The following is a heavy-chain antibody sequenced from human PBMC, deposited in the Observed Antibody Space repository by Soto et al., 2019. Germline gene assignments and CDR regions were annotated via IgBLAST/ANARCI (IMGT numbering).Heavy chain of an antibody. CDR2: IFYSGNT. Sequence: QLQLQESGPGLVKPSETLSLTCNVSGGSIRSSPYYWGWIRQPPGKGLEWIGSIFYSGNTYYNPSLKSRVTMSVDTSKNQFSLKLKSVTAADTAVYYCASQGIAVVVRPYYYYYMDVWGKGTTVTVSS. J-gene: IGHJ6*03. CDR1: GGSIRSSPYY. V-gene: IGHV4-39*01. D-gene: IGHD6-19*01. CDR3: ASQGIAVVVRPYYYYYMDV.